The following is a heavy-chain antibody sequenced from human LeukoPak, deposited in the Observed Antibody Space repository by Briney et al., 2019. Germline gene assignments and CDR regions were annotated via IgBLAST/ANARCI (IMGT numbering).Heavy chain of an antibody. D-gene: IGHD6-13*01. V-gene: IGHV1-2*06. J-gene: IGHJ4*02. CDR3: APAGYSSSWYQSYYFDY. CDR1: GYTFTGYY. CDR2: INPNSGGT. Sequence: ASVKDSCKASGYTFTGYYMHWVRQAPGQGLEWMGRINPNSGGTNYAQKFQGRVTMTRDTSISTAYMDLSRLRSDDTAVYYCAPAGYSSSWYQSYYFDYWGQGTLVTVSS.